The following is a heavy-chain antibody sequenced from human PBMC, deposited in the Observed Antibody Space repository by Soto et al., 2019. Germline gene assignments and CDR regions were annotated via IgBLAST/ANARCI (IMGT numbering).Heavy chain of an antibody. CDR2: VYHSGST. Sequence: TLSLTCPVSGDSISSDFLSWSRQPPGTGLEWIGCVYHSGSTNYSPSLKRRVSISVDTSKNQFSLRLTSVTAADTAVYYCARTYSSSYSRYPVYYGMDVWGQGTTVT. D-gene: IGHD3-22*01. J-gene: IGHJ6*02. CDR1: GDSISSDF. CDR3: ARTYSSSYSRYPVYYGMDV. V-gene: IGHV4-59*01.